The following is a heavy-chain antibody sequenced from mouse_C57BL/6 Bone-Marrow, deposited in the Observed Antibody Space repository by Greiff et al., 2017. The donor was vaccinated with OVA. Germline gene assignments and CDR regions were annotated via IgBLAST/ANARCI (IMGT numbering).Heavy chain of an antibody. CDR2: IRSKSNNYAT. CDR3: VRRGYGSSYWYFDV. Sequence: EVKLLESGGGLVQPKGSLKLSCAASGFSFNTYAMNWVRQAPGKGLEWVARIRSKSNNYATYYADSVKDRFTISRDDSDSMLYLQMNNLNTEYAAMYYCVRRGYGSSYWYFDVWGTGTTVTVSS. D-gene: IGHD1-1*01. J-gene: IGHJ1*03. CDR1: GFSFNTYA. V-gene: IGHV10-1*01.